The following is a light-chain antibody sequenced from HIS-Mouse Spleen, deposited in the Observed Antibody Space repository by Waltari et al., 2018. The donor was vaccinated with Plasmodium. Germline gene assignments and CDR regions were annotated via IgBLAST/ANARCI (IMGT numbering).Light chain of an antibody. J-gene: IGKJ3*01. CDR1: QSVSSN. V-gene: IGKV3-15*01. CDR2: GAS. CDR3: QQYNNWSFT. Sequence: DIVMTQSPATLSVSPGDRAPLSCRASQSVSSNLALYQQNPGQAPRLLIYGASTRATGIPARFSGSGSGTEFTLTISSLQSEDFAVYYCQQYNNWSFTFGPGTKVDIK.